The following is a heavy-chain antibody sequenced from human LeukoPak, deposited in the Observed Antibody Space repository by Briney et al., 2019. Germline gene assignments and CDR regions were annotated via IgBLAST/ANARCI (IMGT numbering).Heavy chain of an antibody. CDR1: GDSTIYNY. D-gene: IGHD3-3*01. CDR3: ARGPGVFGRIWYMDV. CDR2: IFSDGKI. V-gene: IGHV4-4*07. J-gene: IGHJ6*03. Sequence: SETLSLTCSVSGDSTIYNYWSWIRQPAGKGLEWVGRIFSDGKINYSPSLESRVTMSVDNAKNQFSLRLSSVTAADTAVYYCARGPGVFGRIWYMDVWGQGTTVSVSS.